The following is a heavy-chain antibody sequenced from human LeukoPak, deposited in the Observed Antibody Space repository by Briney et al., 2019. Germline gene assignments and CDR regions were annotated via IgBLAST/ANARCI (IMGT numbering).Heavy chain of an antibody. V-gene: IGHV1-46*01. CDR3: ARAVYDFWLFRKSAYFDY. D-gene: IGHD3-3*01. CDR1: GYTFTGYY. CDR2: INPSGGST. J-gene: IGHJ4*02. Sequence: ASVKVSCKASGYTFTGYYMHWVRQAPGQGLEWMGIINPSGGSTSYAQKFQGRVSMTRDMSTSTVYMELSSLRSEDTAVYYCARAVYDFWLFRKSAYFDYWGQGTLVTVSS.